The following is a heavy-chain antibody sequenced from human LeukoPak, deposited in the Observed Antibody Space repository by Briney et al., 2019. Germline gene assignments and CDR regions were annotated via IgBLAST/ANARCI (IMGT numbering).Heavy chain of an antibody. Sequence: GGSLRLSCAASGFTFSLCAMSWVRQTPGKGLEWVSHISGSDGGTYYADSVKGRFTISRDNSKNTLYLRMDSLRAEDTAVYYCAKVGVVMTAPFDSWGQGTLVTVSS. D-gene: IGHD2-21*02. CDR2: ISGSDGGT. CDR3: AKVGVVMTAPFDS. CDR1: GFTFSLCA. J-gene: IGHJ5*01. V-gene: IGHV3-23*01.